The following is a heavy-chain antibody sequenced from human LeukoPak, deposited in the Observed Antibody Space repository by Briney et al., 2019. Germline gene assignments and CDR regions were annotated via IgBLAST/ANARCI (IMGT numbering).Heavy chain of an antibody. V-gene: IGHV4-4*07. CDR1: GGSISSYY. D-gene: IGHD6-13*01. CDR2: IYTSGST. CDR3: AREAGIAAAGTRYYYMDV. J-gene: IGHJ6*03. Sequence: PSETLSLTCTVSGGSISSYYWSWIRQPAGKGLEWIGRIYTSGSTNYNPSLKSRVTMSVDTSKNQFSLKLSSVTGADTAVYYCAREAGIAAAGTRYYYMDVWGKGTTVTVSS.